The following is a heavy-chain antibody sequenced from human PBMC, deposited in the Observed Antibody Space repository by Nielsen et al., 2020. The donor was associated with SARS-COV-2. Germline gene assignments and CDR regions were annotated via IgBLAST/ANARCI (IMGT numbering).Heavy chain of an antibody. V-gene: IGHV3-48*02. CDR2: ISSSSTI. CDR3: AREDTAMVYYYYYYGMDV. J-gene: IGHJ6*02. D-gene: IGHD5-18*01. CDR1: GFTFSSYS. Sequence: GESLKISCAASGFTFSSYSMNWVRQAPGKGLEWVSYISSSSTIYYADSVKGRFTISRDNAKNSLYLQMNSLRDEDTAVYYCAREDTAMVYYYYYYGMDVWGQGTTVTVSS.